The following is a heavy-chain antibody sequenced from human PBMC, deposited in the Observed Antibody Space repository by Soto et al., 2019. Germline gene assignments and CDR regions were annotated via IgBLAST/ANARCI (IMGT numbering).Heavy chain of an antibody. CDR1: GFTFSDYY. Sequence: QVPLVESGGGLVKPGGSLRLSCAASGFTFSDYYMSWIRQAPGKGLEWVSYISSSSSYTNYADSVKGRFTISRDNAKNSLYLQMNSLRAEDTAVYYCARGGYSYGTWYFDLWGRGTLVTVSS. CDR3: ARGGYSYGTWYFDL. CDR2: ISSSSSYT. V-gene: IGHV3-11*05. J-gene: IGHJ2*01. D-gene: IGHD5-18*01.